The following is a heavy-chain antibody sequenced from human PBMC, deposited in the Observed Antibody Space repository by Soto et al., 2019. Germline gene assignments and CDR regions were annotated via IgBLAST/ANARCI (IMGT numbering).Heavy chain of an antibody. V-gene: IGHV3-30*18. Sequence: GGSLRLSCAASGFTFSSYGMHWVRQAPGKGLEWVAVISYDGSNKYYADSVKGRFTISRDNSKNTLYLQMNSLRAEDTAVYYCAKDFKWELRYYFDYWGQGTLVTVSS. CDR1: GFTFSSYG. CDR3: AKDFKWELRYYFDY. D-gene: IGHD1-26*01. CDR2: ISYDGSNK. J-gene: IGHJ4*02.